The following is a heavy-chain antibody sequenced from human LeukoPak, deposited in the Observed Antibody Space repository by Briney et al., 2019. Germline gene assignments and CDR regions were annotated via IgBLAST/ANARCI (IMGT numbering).Heavy chain of an antibody. CDR3: ARRGDYDFWSGYSY. J-gene: IGHJ4*02. CDR2: IYSGGST. CDR1: GFTVSSNY. V-gene: IGHV3-66*04. D-gene: IGHD3-3*01. Sequence: GGSLRLSCAASGFTVSSNYMSWVRQAPGKGLEWVSVIYSGGSTYYADSVKGRFTISRDNSKNTQYLQMNSLRAEDTAVYYCARRGDYDFWSGYSYWGQGTLVTVSS.